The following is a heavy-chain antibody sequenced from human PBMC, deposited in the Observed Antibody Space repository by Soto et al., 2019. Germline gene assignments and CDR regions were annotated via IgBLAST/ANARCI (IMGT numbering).Heavy chain of an antibody. J-gene: IGHJ4*02. D-gene: IGHD3-22*01. V-gene: IGHV4-4*02. Sequence: LPLTCAVSGGSITNTDWWTWVRQPPGMGLEWVGDISLSGNTNYNPSLEGRAAISLDKSRNQFSLILNSVTAADTAVYYCASRGSSGPFWGQGILVTV. CDR1: GGSITNTDW. CDR2: ISLSGNT. CDR3: ASRGSSGPF.